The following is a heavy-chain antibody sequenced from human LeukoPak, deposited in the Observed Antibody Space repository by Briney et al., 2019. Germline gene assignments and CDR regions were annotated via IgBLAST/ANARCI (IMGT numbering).Heavy chain of an antibody. CDR2: IYSGGST. CDR3: ARIVIAGQNYFDY. J-gene: IGHJ4*02. D-gene: IGHD2/OR15-2a*01. CDR1: GGSISNYY. V-gene: IGHV4-4*07. Sequence: PSETLSLTCTVSGGSISNYYWTWVRQPAGKGLEWIGLIYSGGSTNYNPSLKSRVTMSVDTSKNQFSLKLSSVTAADTAVYFCARIVIAGQNYFDYWGQGTLVTVSS.